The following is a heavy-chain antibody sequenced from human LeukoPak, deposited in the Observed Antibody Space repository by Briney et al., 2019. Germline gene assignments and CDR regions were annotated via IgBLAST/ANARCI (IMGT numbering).Heavy chain of an antibody. Sequence: PSETLSLTCTVSGGSISSYYWSWIRQPAGKGLEWIGRIYTSGSTNYNPSLKSRVTMSVDTSKNQFSLKLSSVTAADTAVYYCARDVPTITIFGVAHPDRDLAFDYWGQGTLVTVSS. J-gene: IGHJ4*02. V-gene: IGHV4-4*07. CDR1: GGSISSYY. CDR2: IYTSGST. D-gene: IGHD3-3*01. CDR3: ARDVPTITIFGVAHPDRDLAFDY.